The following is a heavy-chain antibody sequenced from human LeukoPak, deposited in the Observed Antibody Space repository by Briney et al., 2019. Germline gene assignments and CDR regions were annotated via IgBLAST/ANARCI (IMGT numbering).Heavy chain of an antibody. CDR3: ARDHELANVDY. CDR2: IWYDGSNK. J-gene: IGHJ4*02. CDR1: GFTFSSYG. Sequence: PGRSLRLSCAASGFTFSSYGMHWVRQAPGKGLEWVAVIWYDGSNKYYADSVKGRFTISRDNSKNTLYLQMNSLRAEDTAVYYCARDHELANVDYWGQGTLVTVSS. V-gene: IGHV3-33*01.